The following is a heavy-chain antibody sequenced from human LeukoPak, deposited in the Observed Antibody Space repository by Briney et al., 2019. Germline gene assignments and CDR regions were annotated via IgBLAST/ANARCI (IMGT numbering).Heavy chain of an antibody. CDR3: ARVYYYYYYMDV. V-gene: IGHV4-39*02. CDR1: GGSISSSSYY. Sequence: SETLSLTCTVSGGSISSSSYYWGWIRQPPGKGLEWIGSIYYSGSTYYNPSLKSRVTISVDTSKNQFSLKLSSVTAADTAIYYCARVYYYYYYMDVWGKGTTVTISS. J-gene: IGHJ6*03. CDR2: IYYSGST.